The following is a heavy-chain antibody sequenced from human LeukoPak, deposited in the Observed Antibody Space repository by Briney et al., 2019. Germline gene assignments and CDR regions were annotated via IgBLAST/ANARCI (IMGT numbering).Heavy chain of an antibody. J-gene: IGHJ5*02. CDR3: TRWARYYSEGSCYSWFDL. Sequence: RGTPRLSRAASGFTLSSFWISWVPQAARNGLGWVGKMKGSGEYYVVSVQGRLTNSRDNAKHSVYLQMTSLRVDDTAVYYCTRWARYYSEGSCYSWFDLWGQGTLVTVSS. CDR2: MKGSGE. D-gene: IGHD2-15*01. V-gene: IGHV3-7*01. CDR1: GFTLSSFW.